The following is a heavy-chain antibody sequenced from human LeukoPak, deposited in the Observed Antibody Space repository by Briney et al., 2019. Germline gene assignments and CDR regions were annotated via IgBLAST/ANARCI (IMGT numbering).Heavy chain of an antibody. CDR1: GGSISSSSYY. Sequence: SETLSLTCTVSGGSISSSSYYWGWIRQPPGTGLEWIGSIYYSGSTYYNPSLKSRVTISVGTSKNQFSLKLSSVTAADTAVYYCASRIAVAGTAFDYWGQGTLVTVSS. D-gene: IGHD6-19*01. J-gene: IGHJ4*02. CDR3: ASRIAVAGTAFDY. V-gene: IGHV4-39*01. CDR2: IYYSGST.